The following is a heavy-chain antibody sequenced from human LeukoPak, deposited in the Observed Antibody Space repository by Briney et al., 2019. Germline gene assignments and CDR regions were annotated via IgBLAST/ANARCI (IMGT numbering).Heavy chain of an antibody. CDR2: INPKSGGT. CDR3: ARDIGEGRCGEDY. CDR1: GYTFTGYF. D-gene: IGHD3-3*01. J-gene: IGHJ4*02. Sequence: ASVNVSCKASGYTFTGYFIHWVRQAPGQGLEWMGWINPKSGGTKYAQKFQGRVTMTRDTTISTAYMELSRLKSDDTAVYYCARDIGEGRCGEDYLGQGTLVTVSS. V-gene: IGHV1-2*02.